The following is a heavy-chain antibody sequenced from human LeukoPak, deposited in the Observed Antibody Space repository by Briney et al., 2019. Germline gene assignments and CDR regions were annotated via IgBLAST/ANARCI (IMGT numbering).Heavy chain of an antibody. Sequence: TSETLSLTCTVSGYSISSGYYWGWIRQPPGKGLEWIGSIYHSGSTYYNPSLKSRVILSLDTSNNHFSLKLISVTAADTAVYYCARDSGTTGEVKFDPWGQGMLVTVSS. D-gene: IGHD3-10*01. J-gene: IGHJ5*02. CDR1: GYSISSGYY. V-gene: IGHV4-38-2*02. CDR3: ARDSGTTGEVKFDP. CDR2: IYHSGST.